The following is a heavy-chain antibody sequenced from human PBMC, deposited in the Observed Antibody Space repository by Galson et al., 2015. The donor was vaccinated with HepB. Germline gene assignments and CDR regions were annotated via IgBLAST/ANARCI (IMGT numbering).Heavy chain of an antibody. J-gene: IGHJ6*02. V-gene: IGHV3-48*01. Sequence: SLRLSCAASGFSFMSHSMNWVRHSPGKGLEWLAYISPGGAKYFAESARGRFTISRDNSKKSMYLHMSSLRVEDTAVYYCARNPASYDYYNMDVWGQGTTVTVSS. CDR3: ARNPASYDYYNMDV. CDR2: ISPGGAK. D-gene: IGHD3-16*01. CDR1: GFSFMSHS.